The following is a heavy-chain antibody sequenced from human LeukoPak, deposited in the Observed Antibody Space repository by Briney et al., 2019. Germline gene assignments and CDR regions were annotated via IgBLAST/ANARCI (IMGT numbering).Heavy chain of an antibody. CDR2: ISAYNGDI. Sequence: ASVKVSCKASGYTFTTFGITWVRQAPGQGLEWMGWISAYNGDIKYAQNLQDRVTMTTDTSTSTAYMELSSLRSEDTAVYYCAREGHSNAAQFDYWGQGTLVTVSS. CDR1: GYTFTTFG. V-gene: IGHV1-18*01. J-gene: IGHJ4*02. CDR3: AREGHSNAAQFDY.